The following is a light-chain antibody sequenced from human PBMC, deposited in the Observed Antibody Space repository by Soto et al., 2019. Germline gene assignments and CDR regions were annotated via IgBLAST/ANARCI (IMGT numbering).Light chain of an antibody. V-gene: IGLV2-23*01. CDR3: CSYEGSSTS. CDR2: EGS. CDR1: SSDVGSYNL. J-gene: IGLJ1*01. Sequence: QSALTQPASVSGSPGQSITISCTGTSSDVGSYNLVSCYQQHPGKAPKLMIYEGSKRPSGVSNRFSGSKSGNTASLTISGLQAEDEADYYCCSYEGSSTSFATGTKVTVL.